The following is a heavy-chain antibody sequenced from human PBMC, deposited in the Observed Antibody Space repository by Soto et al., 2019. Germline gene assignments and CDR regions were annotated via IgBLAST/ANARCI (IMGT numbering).Heavy chain of an antibody. D-gene: IGHD4-17*01. J-gene: IGHJ6*02. V-gene: IGHV3-30-3*01. CDR3: AREDDYGYRYINYGLDV. CDR1: GFTFNIYA. CDR2: ISFDGTKK. Sequence: GGSLRLSCAASGFTFNIYALHWVRQAPGKGLEWVAVISFDGTKKYYSDSVKGRFTISRDNLKNALYLQMNNLRVEDAALYFCAREDDYGYRYINYGLDVWGQGTTVTV.